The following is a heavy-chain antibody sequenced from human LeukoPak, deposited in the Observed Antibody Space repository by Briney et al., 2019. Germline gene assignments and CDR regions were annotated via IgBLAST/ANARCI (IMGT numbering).Heavy chain of an antibody. CDR2: INPTGGT. D-gene: IGHD6-6*01. CDR3: ARDLGWSSSH. CDR1: GYTFTGHY. Sequence: ASVKVSCKASGYTFTGHYMNWGRLAPGQGLEWMGWINPTGGTTYAQKFQDRVTMTRDTSINTAYMELSGLRSDDTAVYYCARDLGWSSSHWGQGTLVTVSS. V-gene: IGHV1-2*02. J-gene: IGHJ4*02.